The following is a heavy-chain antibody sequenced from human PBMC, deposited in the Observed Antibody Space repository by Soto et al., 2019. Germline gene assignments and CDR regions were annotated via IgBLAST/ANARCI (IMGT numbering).Heavy chain of an antibody. CDR2: VYYSGST. J-gene: IGHJ4*02. CDR3: ARSPLIRPPSRLSTYFDS. V-gene: IGHV4-39*01. Sequence: SETLSLTCIVSGGSLTTTSYYWGWIRQPPGKGLEWIGSVYYSGSTYYNPSLKSRVTISVDMSKTQFSLTLSSVTAADTAVYYCARSPLIRPPSRLSTYFDSWGQGILVTVSS. CDR1: GGSLTTTSYY.